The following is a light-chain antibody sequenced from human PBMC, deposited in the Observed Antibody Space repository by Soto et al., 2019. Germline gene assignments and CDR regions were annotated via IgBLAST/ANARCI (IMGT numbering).Light chain of an antibody. Sequence: DIQMTQSPSTLSASVGDRVTITCRASQSISSWLAWYQQKPGKAPKLRIYKASSLESGVPSRFSGSGSGTEFTLTIRGRQPDDFATYYCQQYNSGGFTFGPGTNVDIK. CDR2: KAS. CDR3: QQYNSGGFT. J-gene: IGKJ3*01. V-gene: IGKV1-5*03. CDR1: QSISSW.